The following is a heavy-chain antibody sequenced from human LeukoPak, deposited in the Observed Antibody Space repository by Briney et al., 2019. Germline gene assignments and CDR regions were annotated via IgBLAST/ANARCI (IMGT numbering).Heavy chain of an antibody. CDR2: IYPGDSDT. V-gene: IGHV5-51*01. D-gene: IGHD5-18*01. CDR3: ARQLQRGYSYSDY. CDR1: GYRFTSYW. J-gene: IGHJ4*02. Sequence: GESLKISCKGSGYRFTSYWIGWARQMPGKGLEWMGIIYPGDSDTRYSPSFQGQVTISADKSISTAYLQWSSLKASDTAMYYCARQLQRGYSYSDYWGQGTLVTVSS.